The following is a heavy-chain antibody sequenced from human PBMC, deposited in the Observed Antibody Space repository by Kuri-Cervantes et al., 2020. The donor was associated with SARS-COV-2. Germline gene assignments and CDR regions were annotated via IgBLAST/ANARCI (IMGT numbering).Heavy chain of an antibody. CDR1: GGSFSGYY. CDR3: ARGHGAVVFLGYDY. J-gene: IGHJ4*02. CDR2: INHSGST. V-gene: IGHV4-34*01. Sequence: CAAYGGSFSGYYWSWIRQPPGKGLEWIGEINHSGSTNYNPSLKSRVTISVDTSKNQFSLKLSSVTAADTAVYYCARGHGAVVFLGYDYWGQGTLVTVSS. D-gene: IGHD2-2*01.